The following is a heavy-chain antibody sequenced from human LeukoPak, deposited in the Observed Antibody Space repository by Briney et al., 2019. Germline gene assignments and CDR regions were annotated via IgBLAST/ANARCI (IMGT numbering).Heavy chain of an antibody. J-gene: IGHJ2*01. CDR3: ARLVSVGPHWYFDL. D-gene: IGHD5/OR15-5a*01. V-gene: IGHV4-59*08. Sequence: SETLSLTCTVSGGSISSYYWSWIRQPPGKGLEWIGYIYYSGSTNYNPSLKSRVTISVDTSKNQFSLKLSSVTAADTAVYYCARLVSVGPHWYFDLWGHGTLVTVSS. CDR2: IYYSGST. CDR1: GGSISSYY.